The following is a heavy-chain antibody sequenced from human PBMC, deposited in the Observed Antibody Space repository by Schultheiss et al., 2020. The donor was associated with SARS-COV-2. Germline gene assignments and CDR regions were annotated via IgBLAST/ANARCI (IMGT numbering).Heavy chain of an antibody. CDR1: GGSISSSSYY. CDR2: IYYSGST. J-gene: IGHJ4*02. D-gene: IGHD1-14*01. V-gene: IGHV4-39*01. Sequence: GSLRLSCTVSGGSISSSSYYWGWIRQPPGKGLEWIGIIYYSGSTYYNPSLKSRVTISVDTSKNQFSLKLSSVTAADTAVYYCARHVPVGEAGIDYWGQGTLVTVSS. CDR3: ARHVPVGEAGIDY.